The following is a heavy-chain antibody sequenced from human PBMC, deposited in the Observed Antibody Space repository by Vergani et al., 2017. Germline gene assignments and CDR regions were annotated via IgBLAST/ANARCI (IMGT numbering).Heavy chain of an antibody. V-gene: IGHV3-30-3*01. CDR2: ISYDEHNK. D-gene: IGHD4-17*01. CDR1: GFTFSSYA. J-gene: IGHJ4*02. Sequence: QVQLVESGGGVVQPGRSLRPSCAAYGFTFSSYAMHWVRQAPGKGLEWVQVISYDEHNKYYADSVKGQFTISRDNSKNTRYLQMNSLRAEDTAMYYCARGASGDYVSSFDYWGQGTLVTVSS. CDR3: ARGASGDYVSSFDY.